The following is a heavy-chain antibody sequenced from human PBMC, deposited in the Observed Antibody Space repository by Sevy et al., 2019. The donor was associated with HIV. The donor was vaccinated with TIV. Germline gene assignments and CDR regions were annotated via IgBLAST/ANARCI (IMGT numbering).Heavy chain of an antibody. Sequence: GGSLRLSCAVSGFTFSTYTMNWVRQAPGKVLEWVSSIGGFSSYIYYADSVKGRFTISRDNAKNSLYLQMNSLRAEDTAVYYCARDGGCTSTSCLLYFDYWGQGTLVTVSS. CDR1: GFTFSTYT. D-gene: IGHD2-2*01. CDR2: IGGFSSYI. J-gene: IGHJ4*01. V-gene: IGHV3-21*01. CDR3: ARDGGCTSTSCLLYFDY.